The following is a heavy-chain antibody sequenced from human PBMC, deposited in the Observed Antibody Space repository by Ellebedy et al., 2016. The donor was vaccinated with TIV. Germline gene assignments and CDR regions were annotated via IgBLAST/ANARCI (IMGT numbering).Heavy chain of an antibody. CDR2: IRPSSDSK. CDR3: ARDDKWGFDH. Sequence: GESLKISCAASGFTVTTNYMNWVRQAPGKGLEWVSNIRPSSDSKTYVDFVKGRFTIFRDNAKNSLSLQLDNLRDEDTAVYYCARDDKWGFDHWGQGALVTVSS. V-gene: IGHV3-48*02. CDR1: GFTVTTNY. D-gene: IGHD3-16*01. J-gene: IGHJ4*02.